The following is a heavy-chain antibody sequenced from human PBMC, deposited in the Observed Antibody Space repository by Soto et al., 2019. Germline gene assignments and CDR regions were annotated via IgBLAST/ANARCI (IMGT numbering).Heavy chain of an antibody. J-gene: IGHJ6*02. CDR3: SKSTRTTRLYSMDV. CDR1: GFTFHTYV. Sequence: GGSLRLSCVASGFTFHTYVMNWVRQAPGKGLEWASGISASGDSTYYADSLKGRFTISRDNSKNTLYLQMNSLRTEDTAVYYCSKSTRTTRLYSMDVWGQGTTVTVSS. CDR2: ISASGDST. D-gene: IGHD1-7*01. V-gene: IGHV3-23*01.